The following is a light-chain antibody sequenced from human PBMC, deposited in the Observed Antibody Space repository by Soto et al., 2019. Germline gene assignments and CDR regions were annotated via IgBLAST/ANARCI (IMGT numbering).Light chain of an antibody. J-gene: IGKJ4*01. CDR2: DAS. Sequence: EIVLTQSPGTLSLSPGESATLSCRTSQSLSGSYLAWYQQKPGQALRLVIYDASSRATGIPDRFSGSGSGTNFTLNISRLEPEDFAVYYCQQYGTSPELTFGGGTKVEIE. CDR1: QSLSGSY. CDR3: QQYGTSPELT. V-gene: IGKV3-20*01.